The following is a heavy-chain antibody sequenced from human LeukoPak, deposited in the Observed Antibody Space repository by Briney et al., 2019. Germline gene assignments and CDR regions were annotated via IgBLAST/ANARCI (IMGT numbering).Heavy chain of an antibody. CDR2: INPSGGST. J-gene: IGHJ6*03. D-gene: IGHD3-3*02. CDR1: GYTFTSYY. Sequence: GASVKVSCKASGYTFTSYYMHWVRQAPGQGLEWMGIINPSGGSTTYAQKFQGRVTMTRDTSTSTVYMELSSLRSEDTAVYYCARGLAQYYYYYYYMDVWGKGTTVTVSS. V-gene: IGHV1-46*01. CDR3: ARGLAQYYYYYYYMDV.